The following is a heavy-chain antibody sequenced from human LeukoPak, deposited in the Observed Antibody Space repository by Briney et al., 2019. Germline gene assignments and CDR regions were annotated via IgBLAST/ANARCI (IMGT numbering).Heavy chain of an antibody. CDR2: IISNGNT. Sequence: GGSLRLSCAASGFTVSTNYMSWVRQAPGKGLEWVSVIISNGNTYYADSVKGRFSISRDNSKNTLFLQMNSLRDEDTAVYYCARGSIGPRSWFDPWGQGTLVTVSS. CDR1: GFTVSTNY. V-gene: IGHV3-66*01. CDR3: ARGSIGPRSWFDP. D-gene: IGHD2-2*01. J-gene: IGHJ5*02.